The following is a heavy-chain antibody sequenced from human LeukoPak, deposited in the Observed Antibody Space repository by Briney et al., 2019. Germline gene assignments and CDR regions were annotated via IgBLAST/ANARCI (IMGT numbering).Heavy chain of an antibody. CDR2: IYYSGST. CDR1: GGSISGSSYY. V-gene: IGHV4-39*07. Sequence: PSETLSLTCTVSGGSISGSSYYWGWIRQPPGKGLEWIGSIYYSGSTYYNPSLKSRVTISVDRSKNQFSLKLSSVTAADTAVYYCARSSGYYYGYAFDIWGQGTMVTVSS. D-gene: IGHD3-22*01. J-gene: IGHJ3*02. CDR3: ARSSGYYYGYAFDI.